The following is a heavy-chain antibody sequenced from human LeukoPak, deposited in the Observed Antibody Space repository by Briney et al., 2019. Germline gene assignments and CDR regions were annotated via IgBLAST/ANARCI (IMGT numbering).Heavy chain of an antibody. CDR3: ARDTQDSYGFHWFDP. CDR2: IYYSGST. D-gene: IGHD5-18*01. CDR1: GGSISSYY. J-gene: IGHJ5*02. Sequence: PSVTLSLTCTVSGGSISSYYWSWIRQPPGKGLEWIGYIYYSGSTNYNPSLKSRVTISVDTSKNQFSLKLSSVIAADTAVYYCARDTQDSYGFHWFDPWGQGTLVAVSS. V-gene: IGHV4-59*01.